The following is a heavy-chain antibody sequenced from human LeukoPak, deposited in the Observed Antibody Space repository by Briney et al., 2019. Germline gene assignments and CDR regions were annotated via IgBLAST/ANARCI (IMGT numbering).Heavy chain of an antibody. CDR3: ARGFYDFWSGSTIDY. V-gene: IGHV3-30*02. CDR1: GFIFSTFD. D-gene: IGHD3-3*01. CDR2: IRYDGSNT. J-gene: IGHJ4*02. Sequence: GGSLRLSCAASGFIFSTFDMHWVRQAPGKGLEWVAFIRYDGSNTYYADSVKGRFTISRDNSKNTLYLQMNTLRAEDRAVYYCARGFYDFWSGSTIDYWGQGTLVTVSS.